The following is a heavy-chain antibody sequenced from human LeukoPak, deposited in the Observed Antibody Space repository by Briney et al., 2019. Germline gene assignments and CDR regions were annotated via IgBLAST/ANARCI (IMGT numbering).Heavy chain of an antibody. CDR2: ISSSSSTI. CDR1: GFTFSSYS. V-gene: IGHV3-48*02. Sequence: GGSLRLSCAASGFTFSSYSMNWVRQAPGKGLEWVSHISSSSSTIYYADSVKGRFTISRDNAKKSLYPRMNSLRDEDTAVYYCARVYYYDSSNAFDIWGQGTMVTVSS. CDR3: ARVYYYDSSNAFDI. D-gene: IGHD3-22*01. J-gene: IGHJ3*02.